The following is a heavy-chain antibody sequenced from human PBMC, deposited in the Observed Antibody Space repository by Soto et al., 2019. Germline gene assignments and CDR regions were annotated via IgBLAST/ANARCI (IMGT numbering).Heavy chain of an antibody. Sequence: NPSETLSLTCTVSGASVSSETHFWTWIRQPPGKGLEWIGYMYYSGITNSNPALKSRVTLSVDRSRNQFSLSLNSVTAADTAVYYCAREDMSGTYYFDYWGPGTQVTVSS. CDR1: GASVSSETHF. CDR3: AREDMSGTYYFDY. V-gene: IGHV4-61*01. CDR2: MYYSGIT. J-gene: IGHJ4*02. D-gene: IGHD1-26*01.